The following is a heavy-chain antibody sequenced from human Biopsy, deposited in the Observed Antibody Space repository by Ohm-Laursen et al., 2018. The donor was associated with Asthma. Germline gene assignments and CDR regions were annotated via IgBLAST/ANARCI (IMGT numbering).Heavy chain of an antibody. J-gene: IGHJ4*02. Sequence: SETLSLTCTVSGGSISSGGYYWSWIRQHPGKGLEWIGYIYYSGSTYYNPSLKSRVTISVDTSKNQFSLNLSSVTAADTAVYYCARWGSFGFGYWGQGTLVTVSS. CDR1: GGSISSGGYY. D-gene: IGHD7-27*01. CDR2: IYYSGST. CDR3: ARWGSFGFGY. V-gene: IGHV4-31*03.